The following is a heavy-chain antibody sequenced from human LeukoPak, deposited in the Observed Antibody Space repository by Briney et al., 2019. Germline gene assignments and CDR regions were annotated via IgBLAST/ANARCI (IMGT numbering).Heavy chain of an antibody. D-gene: IGHD2-15*01. CDR3: TTVVVVVVAATGSDY. J-gene: IGHJ4*02. CDR2: IKSKTDGGTT. Sequence: GSLRLSCAASGFTFSNAWMSWVRQAPGKGLEWVGRIKSKTDGGTTDYAAPVKGRFTISRDDSKNTLYLQMNSLKTEDTAVYYCTTVVVVVVAATGSDYWGQGTLVTVSS. V-gene: IGHV3-15*01. CDR1: GFTFSNAW.